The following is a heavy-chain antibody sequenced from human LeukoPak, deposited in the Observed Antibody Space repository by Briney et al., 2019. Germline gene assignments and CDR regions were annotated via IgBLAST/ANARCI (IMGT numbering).Heavy chain of an antibody. J-gene: IGHJ4*02. V-gene: IGHV1-69*04. CDR2: IIPILGIA. CDR1: GGTFSSYS. CDR3: ARGKYDFWSSYRYYFDY. Sequence: ASVKVSCKASGGTFSSYSISWVRQAPGQGLEWMGRIIPILGIANYAQKFQDRLTITADKSTSTAYMELSSLTSEDTGVYYCARGKYDFWSSYRYYFDYWGQGTLVTVSS. D-gene: IGHD3-3*01.